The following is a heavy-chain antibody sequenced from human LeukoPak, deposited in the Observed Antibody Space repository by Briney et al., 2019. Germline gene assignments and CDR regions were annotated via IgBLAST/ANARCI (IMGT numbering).Heavy chain of an antibody. Sequence: SETLSLTCTVSGDSISSSNCYWGWIRQPPGKGLEWIGSIYFSGGTYYNASLKSRVTISVDTSKNQFSLKLSSVTAADTAVYYCARDWLPYYDSSGTDAFDIWGQGTMVTVSS. CDR1: GDSISSSNCY. J-gene: IGHJ3*02. CDR3: ARDWLPYYDSSGTDAFDI. CDR2: IYFSGGT. V-gene: IGHV4-39*02. D-gene: IGHD3-22*01.